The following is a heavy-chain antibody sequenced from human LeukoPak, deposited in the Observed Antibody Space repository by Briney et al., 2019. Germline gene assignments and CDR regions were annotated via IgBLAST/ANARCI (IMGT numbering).Heavy chain of an antibody. CDR1: GGSISSGGYY. Sequence: SETLSLTCTVSGGSISSGGYYWSRIRQPPGKGLEWIGYIYHSGSTYYNPSLKSRVTISVDRSKNQFSLKLSSVTAADTAVYYCARDRDYYDSSGYYYYFDYWGQGTLVTVSS. D-gene: IGHD3-22*01. J-gene: IGHJ4*02. CDR2: IYHSGST. V-gene: IGHV4-30-2*01. CDR3: ARDRDYYDSSGYYYYFDY.